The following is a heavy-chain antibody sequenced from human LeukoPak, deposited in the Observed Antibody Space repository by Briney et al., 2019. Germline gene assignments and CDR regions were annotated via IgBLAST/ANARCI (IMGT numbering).Heavy chain of an antibody. CDR2: IYYSGST. J-gene: IGHJ4*02. D-gene: IGHD6-6*01. V-gene: IGHV4-59*01. CDR1: GGSISSYY. Sequence: PSETLSLTCTVSGGSISSYYWSWIRQPPGKGLEWIGYIYYSGSTNYNPSLKSRVTISVDTSKNQFSLKLSSMTAADTAVYYCARGTLEYSSSSYGYWGQGTLVTVPS. CDR3: ARGTLEYSSSSYGY.